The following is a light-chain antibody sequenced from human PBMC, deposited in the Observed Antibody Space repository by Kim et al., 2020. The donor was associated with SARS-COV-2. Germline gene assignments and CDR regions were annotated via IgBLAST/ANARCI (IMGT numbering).Light chain of an antibody. Sequence: EIVMTQSPATLSVSPGGRATLSCRASRSVSGNLAWYQHKPGQAPRVLIYGTSTRATGIPARFSGSGSGTEFTLTISSLQSGDSAVYYCHQYNTWPPGTFGQGTKVDIK. CDR1: RSVSGN. CDR2: GTS. J-gene: IGKJ2*01. V-gene: IGKV3-15*01. CDR3: HQYNTWPPGT.